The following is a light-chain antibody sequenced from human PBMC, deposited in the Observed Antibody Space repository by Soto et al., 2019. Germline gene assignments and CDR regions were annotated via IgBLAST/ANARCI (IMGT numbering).Light chain of an antibody. Sequence: DIQMTQSPSSLSASVGDRVTITCRASQGIGTDLGWYQQKPGKAPKLLIYAASSLQSGVPSRFSGSGSGTDFTLTISSLQPEDVATYYCQKYNSALGITFGPGTKVDV. J-gene: IGKJ3*01. V-gene: IGKV1-27*01. CDR1: QGIGTD. CDR2: AAS. CDR3: QKYNSALGIT.